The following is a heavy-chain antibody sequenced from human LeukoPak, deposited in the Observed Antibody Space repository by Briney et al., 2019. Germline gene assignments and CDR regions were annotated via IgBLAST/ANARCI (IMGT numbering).Heavy chain of an antibody. CDR3: AELGITMIGGV. Sequence: GGSLRLSCEASGFTFSSYWMFWVRQAPGKGLEWVSYISSSGSTIYYADSVKGRFTISRDNAKNSLYLQMNSLRAEDTAVYYCAELGITMIGGVWGKGTTVTISS. V-gene: IGHV3-48*03. CDR2: ISSSGSTI. J-gene: IGHJ6*04. D-gene: IGHD3-10*02. CDR1: GFTFSSYW.